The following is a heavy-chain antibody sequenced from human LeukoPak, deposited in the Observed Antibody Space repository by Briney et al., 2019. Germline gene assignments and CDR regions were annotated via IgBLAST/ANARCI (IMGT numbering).Heavy chain of an antibody. CDR1: GFTFSNAW. Sequence: GGSLRLSCAASGFTFSNAWMSWVRQAPGKGLEWVGRIKSKTDGGTTDYAAPVKGRFTISRDDSKNTLYLQMNRLKTEDTAVYYCSTAPEIAAAGLVRSNWFDPWGQGTLVTVSS. CDR3: STAPEIAAAGLVRSNWFDP. V-gene: IGHV3-15*01. CDR2: IKSKTDGGTT. D-gene: IGHD6-13*01. J-gene: IGHJ5*02.